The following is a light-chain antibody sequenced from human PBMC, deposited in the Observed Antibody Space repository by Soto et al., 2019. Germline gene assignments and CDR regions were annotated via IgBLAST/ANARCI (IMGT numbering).Light chain of an antibody. Sequence: EIVFTQSPSTLSLSPPERATLSCRASQGVSSYLAWYQQKPGQAPRLLIYDASNRATGIPARFSGSGSGTDFTLTISSLEPEDFAVYYCQQRSNWPITFGQGTRLEIK. V-gene: IGKV3-11*01. CDR1: QGVSSY. CDR2: DAS. CDR3: QQRSNWPIT. J-gene: IGKJ5*01.